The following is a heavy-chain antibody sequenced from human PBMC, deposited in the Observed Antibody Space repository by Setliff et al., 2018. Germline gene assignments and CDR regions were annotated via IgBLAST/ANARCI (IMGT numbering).Heavy chain of an antibody. CDR1: GGSIISSTYN. CDR2: LYYSGST. V-gene: IGHV4-39*01. CDR3: ARARYCSGGRCYWTWLDS. D-gene: IGHD2-15*01. J-gene: IGHJ5*01. Sequence: SETLSLTCSVSGGSIISSTYNWGWVRQPPGEGLECVGSLYYSGSTYYNPSLKSRVTTSIDTSKNQFSLKLSSVTAADTAVYYCARARYCSGGRCYWTWLDSWAQGTLVTVSS.